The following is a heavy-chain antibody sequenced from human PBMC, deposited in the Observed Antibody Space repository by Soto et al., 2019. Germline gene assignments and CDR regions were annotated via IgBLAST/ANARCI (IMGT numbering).Heavy chain of an antibody. D-gene: IGHD2-2*01. CDR1: GGTFSSYA. CDR2: IIPIPGTA. Sequence: QVQLVQSGAEVKKPGSSVKVSCKASGGTFSSYAISWVRQAPGQGLEWMGGIIPIPGTANYAQKFQGRVTTTADESTSTAYMELSSLRSEDTAVYYCARSQGSSTSLAIYYYYYYGMDVWGQGTTVTVSS. V-gene: IGHV1-69*01. CDR3: ARSQGSSTSLAIYYYYYYGMDV. J-gene: IGHJ6*02.